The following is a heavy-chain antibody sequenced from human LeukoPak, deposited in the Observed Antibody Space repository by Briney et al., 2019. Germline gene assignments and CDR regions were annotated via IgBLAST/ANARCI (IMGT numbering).Heavy chain of an antibody. CDR2: INHSGSS. D-gene: IGHD3-9*01. V-gene: IGHV4-34*01. CDR3: ARLSITICYPHYMDV. CDR1: GGSFSGYY. J-gene: IGHJ6*03. Sequence: PSETLSLTCAVYGGSFSGYYWSWIRQPPGKGLEWIGEINHSGSSNYNPSLKSRVTISVDTSKNQFSLKLSSVTAADTAVYYCARLSITICYPHYMDVWGKGTTVTVSS.